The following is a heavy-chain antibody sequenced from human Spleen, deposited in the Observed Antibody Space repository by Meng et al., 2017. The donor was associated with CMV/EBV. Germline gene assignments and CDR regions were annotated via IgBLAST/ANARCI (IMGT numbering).Heavy chain of an antibody. D-gene: IGHD6-13*01. J-gene: IGHJ5*02. CDR3: AREYLPRIAAAGTGEHNWFDP. V-gene: IGHV3-48*03. CDR2: VSPTGSTT. Sequence: GGSLRLSCAASGFTFSSYEMNWVRQAPGKGLEWVSYVSPTGSTTYYADSVKGRFTISRDNSKNTLYLQMNSLRAEDTAVYYCAREYLPRIAAAGTGEHNWFDPWGQGTLVTVSS. CDR1: GFTFSSYE.